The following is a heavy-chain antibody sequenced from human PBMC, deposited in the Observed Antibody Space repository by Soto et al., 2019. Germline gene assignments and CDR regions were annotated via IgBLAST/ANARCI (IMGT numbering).Heavy chain of an antibody. V-gene: IGHV4-34*01. CDR1: GGSFSGFY. CDR3: ARGSRVGWLLSTRTRWFDP. J-gene: IGHJ5*02. Sequence: SETLSLTCPVYGGSFSGFYWGWVRPPPGKGLEWIGEINHSGSTNYNPSLKSRVTISVDTSKNQFSLKLSSVTAADTAVYYCARGSRVGWLLSTRTRWFDPWGQGTLVTVSS. D-gene: IGHD3-3*01. CDR2: INHSGST.